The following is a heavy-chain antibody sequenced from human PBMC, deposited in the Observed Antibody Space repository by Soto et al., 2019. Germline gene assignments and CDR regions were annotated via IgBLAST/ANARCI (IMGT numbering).Heavy chain of an antibody. Sequence: QVQLHQSGPGLVKPSQTLSLTCAISGDSVSRTSVAWNWIRQSPSRGLEWLGRTYYRSKWNSDYAVSVRGRIPINTDTSKSQFSLQLNSVTPEDTAVYYCVRGQFSAFDCWGQGTLVTVSS. V-gene: IGHV6-1*01. J-gene: IGHJ4*02. CDR1: GDSVSRTSVA. CDR2: TYYRSKWNS. CDR3: VRGQFSAFDC.